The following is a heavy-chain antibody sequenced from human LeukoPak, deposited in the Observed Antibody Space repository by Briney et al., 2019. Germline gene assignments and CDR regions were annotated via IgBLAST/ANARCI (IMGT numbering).Heavy chain of an antibody. V-gene: IGHV4-59*01. D-gene: IGHD3-10*01. CDR2: IYYSGST. CDR3: ARSRPWFGELFSWFDP. CDR1: GSSISSYY. J-gene: IGHJ5*02. Sequence: SETLSLTCTVSGSSISSYYWSWIRQPPGKGLEWIGYIYYSGSTNYNPSLKSRVTISVDTSKNQFSLKLSSVTAADTAVYYCARSRPWFGELFSWFDPWGQGTLVTVSS.